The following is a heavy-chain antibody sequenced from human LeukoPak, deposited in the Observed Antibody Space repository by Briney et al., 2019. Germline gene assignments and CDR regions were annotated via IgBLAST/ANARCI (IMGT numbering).Heavy chain of an antibody. V-gene: IGHV3-48*03. Sequence: GGSLRLSCAASGFTFSSYEMNWVRQAPGKGLEWVSYISSSGSTIYYADSVKGRFTISRDNAKNSLYLQMNSLRAEDTAVYYCARDFWSGYCYWGQGTLFTVSS. CDR3: ARDFWSGYCY. CDR2: ISSSGSTI. J-gene: IGHJ4*02. CDR1: GFTFSSYE. D-gene: IGHD3-3*01.